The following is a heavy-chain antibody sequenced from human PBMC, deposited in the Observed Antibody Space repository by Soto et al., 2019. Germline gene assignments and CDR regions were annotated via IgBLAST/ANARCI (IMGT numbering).Heavy chain of an antibody. Sequence: EVQLLESGGGLVQPGGSLRLSCAASGFTFSSYAMSWVRQAPGKGLEWVSAISGSGGSTYYADSVKGRFTISRDNSKNTLYLHMNSLRADDTDVYYCAKDGDRYSYGYNWYFDLWGRGTLVTVSS. J-gene: IGHJ2*01. V-gene: IGHV3-23*01. CDR3: AKDGDRYSYGYNWYFDL. CDR1: GFTFSSYA. D-gene: IGHD5-18*01. CDR2: ISGSGGST.